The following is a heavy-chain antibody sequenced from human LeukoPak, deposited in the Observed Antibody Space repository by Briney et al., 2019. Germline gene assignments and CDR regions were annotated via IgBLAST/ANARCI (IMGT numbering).Heavy chain of an antibody. V-gene: IGHV4-39*07. D-gene: IGHD3-3*01. Sequence: SETLSLTCTVSGGSISSSSYYWGWIRQPPGRGLEWIGSIYYRGSTYYNPSLKSRVTISVDTSKNQFSLKLSSVTAADTAVYYCATSLRFLEWLINYWGQGTLVTVSS. CDR3: ATSLRFLEWLINY. J-gene: IGHJ4*02. CDR1: GGSISSSSYY. CDR2: IYYRGST.